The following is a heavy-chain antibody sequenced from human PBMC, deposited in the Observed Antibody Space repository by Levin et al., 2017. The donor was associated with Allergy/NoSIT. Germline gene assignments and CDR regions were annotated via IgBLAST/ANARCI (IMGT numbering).Heavy chain of an antibody. D-gene: IGHD3-10*01. CDR2: IYWDDDK. V-gene: IGHV2-5*02. CDR1: GFSLSTSGVG. Sequence: SGPTLVKPTQTLTLTCTFSGFSLSTSGVGVGWIRQPPGKALEWLALIYWDDDKRYSPSLKSRLTITKDTTKNQVVLAMTNMDPVDTGTYYCAHRARAPDGSGSYPYWGQGILVTVSS. CDR3: AHRARAPDGSGSYPY. J-gene: IGHJ4*02.